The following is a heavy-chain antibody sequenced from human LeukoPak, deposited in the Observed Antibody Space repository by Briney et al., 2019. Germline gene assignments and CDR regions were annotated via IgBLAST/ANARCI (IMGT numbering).Heavy chain of an antibody. V-gene: IGHV4-34*01. CDR2: INHGGST. J-gene: IGHJ6*03. Sequence: PSETLSLTCAVYGGSSSDYFWSWIRQPPGKGLEWIGEINHGGSTNYDPSLKSRITISVDTSKNQFSLKLSSMTAADTAVYYCARGRTGYQLLPTKKDYSYYYIDVWGKGTTVTVSS. CDR1: GGSSSDYF. D-gene: IGHD2-2*01. CDR3: ARGRTGYQLLPTKKDYSYYYIDV.